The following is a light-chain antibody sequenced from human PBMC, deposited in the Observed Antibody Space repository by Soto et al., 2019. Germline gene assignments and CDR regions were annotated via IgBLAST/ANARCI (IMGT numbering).Light chain of an antibody. J-gene: IGLJ2*01. Sequence: QSALTQPPSTSGTPGQRVTISCSGSSSNVGINAVHWYQQFPGTAPRLLIYTDYQRPSGVPGRFSGSKSGTSASLAISGLQSEDEADYYCAAWDDSLGGLVFGGGTKLTVL. CDR2: TDY. CDR3: AAWDDSLGGLV. CDR1: SSNVGINA. V-gene: IGLV1-44*01.